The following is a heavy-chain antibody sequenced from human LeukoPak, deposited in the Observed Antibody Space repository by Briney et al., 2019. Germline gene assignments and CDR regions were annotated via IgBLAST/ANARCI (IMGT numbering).Heavy chain of an antibody. D-gene: IGHD2-15*01. CDR1: GYTFTDYY. CDR3: ARAQGWTLYYMDV. J-gene: IGHJ6*03. Sequence: ASVTLSCKTSGYTFTDYYWVRPAPGQGLEGMGWINPNSGGTNYAQKFQGRVTMTRDTSISTAYMELSGLTSDDTAMYSCARAQGWTLYYMDVWDKGTAVTVSS. CDR2: INPNSGGT. V-gene: IGHV1-2*02.